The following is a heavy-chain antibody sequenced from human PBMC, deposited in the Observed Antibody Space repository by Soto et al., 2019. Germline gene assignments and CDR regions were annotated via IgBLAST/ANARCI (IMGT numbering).Heavy chain of an antibody. D-gene: IGHD3-10*01. Sequence: SVKASCKAPGGTLSSYAIRWVRQAPGQGLEWMGGIIPIFGTANYAQKFQGRVTITADESTSTAYMELSSLRSEDTAVYYCARVRSLWFGEYRTTGNWFDPWGQGTLVTVSS. V-gene: IGHV1-69*13. CDR1: GGTLSSYA. CDR3: ARVRSLWFGEYRTTGNWFDP. CDR2: IIPIFGTA. J-gene: IGHJ5*02.